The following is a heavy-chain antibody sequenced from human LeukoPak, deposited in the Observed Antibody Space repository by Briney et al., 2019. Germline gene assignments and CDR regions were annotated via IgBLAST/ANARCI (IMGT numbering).Heavy chain of an antibody. CDR3: ARVGQQGSGVFDI. CDR2: ISSSSSTI. CDR1: GFTFSSYI. Sequence: PGGSLRLSCAASGFTFSSYILNWVRQAPGKGLECISFISSSSSTIYYADSVKGRFTISRDNAKNSLYLQMNRLRDEDTAVYYCARVGQQGSGVFDIRGQGTMVTVSS. D-gene: IGHD3-10*01. V-gene: IGHV3-48*02. J-gene: IGHJ3*02.